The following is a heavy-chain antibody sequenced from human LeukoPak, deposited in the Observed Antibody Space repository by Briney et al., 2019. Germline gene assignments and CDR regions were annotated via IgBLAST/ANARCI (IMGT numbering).Heavy chain of an antibody. Sequence: GGSLRLSCAASGFAFSSYAMSCVRQAPGKGLEWVSAISGSGGSTYYADSVKGRFTISRDNSKNTLYLQMNSLRAEDPAGYYCAKRGPIAVARHKGYFDYGGQGTLVTVPS. CDR1: GFAFSSYA. CDR3: AKRGPIAVARHKGYFDY. J-gene: IGHJ4*02. D-gene: IGHD6-19*01. V-gene: IGHV3-23*01. CDR2: ISGSGGST.